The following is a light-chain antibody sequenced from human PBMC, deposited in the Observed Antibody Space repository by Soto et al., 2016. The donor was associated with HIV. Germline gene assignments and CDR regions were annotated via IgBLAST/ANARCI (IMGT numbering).Light chain of an antibody. CDR2: DNK. Sequence: SYELTQPPSVSVAPGKTASLTCGGKNIGTKGVHWYQQKPGQAPVLVVYDNKDRPSGIPERFSGSNSENTATLTISRVEAGDEADYYCQVWDGSSNYHVFGGGTKLTVL. CDR3: QVWDGSSNYHV. CDR1: NIGTKG. J-gene: IGLJ3*02. V-gene: IGLV3-21*03.